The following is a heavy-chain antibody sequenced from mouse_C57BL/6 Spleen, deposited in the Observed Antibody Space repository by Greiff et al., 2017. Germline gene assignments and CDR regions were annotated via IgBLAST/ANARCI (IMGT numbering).Heavy chain of an antibody. Sequence: VMLVESGAELARPGASVKLSCKASGYTFTSYGISWVKQRTGQGLEWIGEIYPRSGNTYYNEKFKGKATLTADKSSSTAYMELRSLTSEDSAVYFCARRDTTVVADYWGQGTTLTVSS. CDR2: IYPRSGNT. V-gene: IGHV1-81*01. CDR1: GYTFTSYG. J-gene: IGHJ2*01. D-gene: IGHD1-1*01. CDR3: ARRDTTVVADY.